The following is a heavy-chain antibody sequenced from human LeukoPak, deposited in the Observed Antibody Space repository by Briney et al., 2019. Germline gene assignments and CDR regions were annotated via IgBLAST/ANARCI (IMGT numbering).Heavy chain of an antibody. J-gene: IGHJ4*02. CDR2: IDPSDSYT. Sequence: GASLKISCKGSGYSFTSYWISWVRQMPGTGLEWMGRIDPSDSYTNYSPSFQGHVTISADKSISTAYLQWSSLKASDTAMYYCATGVVVAATDYWGQGTLVTVSS. D-gene: IGHD2-15*01. CDR3: ATGVVVAATDY. V-gene: IGHV5-10-1*01. CDR1: GYSFTSYW.